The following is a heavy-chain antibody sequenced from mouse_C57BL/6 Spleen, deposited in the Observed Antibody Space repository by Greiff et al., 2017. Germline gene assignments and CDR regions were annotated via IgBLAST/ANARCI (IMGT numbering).Heavy chain of an antibody. Sequence: SGSELRSPGSSVKLSCKDFDSEVFPIAYMSWVRQKPGHGFEWIGGILPSIGSTFYGEKFEDKAKLDADTLSNTAYLELNSLTSEYYAIYYCERNHYDYEGFGYWGQGTLVTVSA. CDR1: DSEVFPIAY. D-gene: IGHD2-4*01. CDR3: ERNHYDYEGFGY. CDR2: ILPSIGST. V-gene: IGHV15-2*01. J-gene: IGHJ3*01.